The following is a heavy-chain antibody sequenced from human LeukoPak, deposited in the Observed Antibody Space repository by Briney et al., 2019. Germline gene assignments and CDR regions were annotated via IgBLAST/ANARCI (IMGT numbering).Heavy chain of an antibody. Sequence: SQTLSLTCTVSGGSISSGSYYWSWIRQPAGKGLEWIGRIYTSGSTNYNPSLKSRVTISVDTSKNQFSLKLSSVTAADTAVYYCAREWFGELYPYYYYYYYMDVWGKGTTVTISS. J-gene: IGHJ6*03. D-gene: IGHD3-10*01. CDR3: AREWFGELYPYYYYYYYMDV. CDR1: GGSISSGSYY. V-gene: IGHV4-61*02. CDR2: IYTSGST.